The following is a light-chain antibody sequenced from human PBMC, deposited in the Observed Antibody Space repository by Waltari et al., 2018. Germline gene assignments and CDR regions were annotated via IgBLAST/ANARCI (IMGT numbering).Light chain of an antibody. J-gene: IGLJ2*01. CDR3: NSFTLGTALLV. Sequence: QSALTQPASVSGSPGQSITLSCPGTSSDVGGYQYVSWYQQHPGKAPKLIIYDVNNRPSGVSNRFSGSKSANTASLTISGLQAEDEADYYCNSFTLGTALLVFGGGTKLTVL. CDR2: DVN. V-gene: IGLV2-14*03. CDR1: SSDVGGYQY.